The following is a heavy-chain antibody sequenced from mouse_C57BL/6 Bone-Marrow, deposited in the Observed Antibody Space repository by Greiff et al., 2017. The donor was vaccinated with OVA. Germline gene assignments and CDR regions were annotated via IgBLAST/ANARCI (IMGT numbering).Heavy chain of an antibody. CDR1: GFTFSSYT. D-gene: IGHD1-1*01. V-gene: IGHV5-9*01. CDR3: ARQGYYGSSYYFDY. J-gene: IGHJ2*01. Sequence: DVQLQESGGGLVKPGGSLKLSCAASGFTFSSYTMSWVRQTPEKRLEWVATISGGGGNTYYPDSVKGRFTISRDNAKNTLYLQMSSLRSEDTALYYCARQGYYGSSYYFDYWGQGTTLTVSS. CDR2: ISGGGGNT.